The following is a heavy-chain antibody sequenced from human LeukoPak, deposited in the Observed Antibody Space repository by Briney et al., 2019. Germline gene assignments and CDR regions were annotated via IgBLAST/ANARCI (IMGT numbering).Heavy chain of an antibody. Sequence: GGSLRLSCAASGFTFSSYAMSWVRQAPGKGLEWVSAISGSGGSTYYADSVKGRFTISRDNSKNTMYLQMNSLRAEDTAVYYCAKIRWELVDAFDIWGQGTMVTVSS. J-gene: IGHJ3*02. CDR1: GFTFSSYA. CDR2: ISGSGGST. V-gene: IGHV3-23*01. CDR3: AKIRWELVDAFDI. D-gene: IGHD1-26*01.